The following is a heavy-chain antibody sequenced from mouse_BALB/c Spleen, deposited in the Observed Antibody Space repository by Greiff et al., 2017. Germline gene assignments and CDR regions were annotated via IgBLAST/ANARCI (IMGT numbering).Heavy chain of an antibody. J-gene: IGHJ2*01. CDR3: ARDEGDDGYYFDY. CDR1: GFTFTDYY. D-gene: IGHD2-3*01. V-gene: IGHV7-3*02. CDR2: IRNKANGYTT. Sequence: EVQLVESGGGLVQPGGSLRLSCATSGFTFTDYYMSWVRQPPGKALEWLGFIRNKANGYTTEYSASVKGRFTISRDNSQSILYLQMNTLRAEDSATYYCARDEGDDGYYFDYWGQGTTLTVSS.